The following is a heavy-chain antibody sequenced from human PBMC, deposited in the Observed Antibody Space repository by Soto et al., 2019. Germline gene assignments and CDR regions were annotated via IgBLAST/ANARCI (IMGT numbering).Heavy chain of an antibody. J-gene: IGHJ4*02. CDR2: ISSSSSYI. D-gene: IGHD6-6*01. Sequence: PGGSLRLSCAASGFTFSSYSMNWVRQAPGKGLEWVSSISSSSSYIYYADSVKGRFTISRDDSKNTLYLQMDSLRVEDTAVYYCARGTIVARQHLDYRGKGTLVTVSS. CDR1: GFTFSSYS. V-gene: IGHV3-21*01. CDR3: ARGTIVARQHLDY.